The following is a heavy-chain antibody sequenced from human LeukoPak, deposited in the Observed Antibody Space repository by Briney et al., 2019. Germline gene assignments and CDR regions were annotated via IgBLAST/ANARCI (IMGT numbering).Heavy chain of an antibody. J-gene: IGHJ4*02. V-gene: IGHV3-33*08. CDR3: AREPEYFHY. Sequence: GGSLRLFCAASGFTFSTYGMHWVREAPGKGLEWVAVIWYDGSKKFYADAVKGRFPISRGNSESTLFLEMNSLRAEDTAVYYCAREPEYFHYWGQGALVTVSS. CDR2: IWYDGSKK. D-gene: IGHD1-14*01. CDR1: GFTFSTYG.